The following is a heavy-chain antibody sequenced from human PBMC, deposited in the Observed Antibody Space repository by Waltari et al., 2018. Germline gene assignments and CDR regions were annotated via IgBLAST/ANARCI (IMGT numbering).Heavy chain of an antibody. CDR1: GYNFTGYY. CDR3: ARAVAYGDSPLDY. D-gene: IGHD4-17*01. J-gene: IGHJ4*02. CDR2: INPDTGGT. Sequence: QMQLVQSGAEVKKPGASVKVSCQASGYNFTGYYMHWVRQAPGQGLELMGWINPDTGGTNYAQKFQGRVTMTRDTSISTAYMELSRLRSDDTAVYYCARAVAYGDSPLDYWGQGTLVTVSS. V-gene: IGHV1-2*02.